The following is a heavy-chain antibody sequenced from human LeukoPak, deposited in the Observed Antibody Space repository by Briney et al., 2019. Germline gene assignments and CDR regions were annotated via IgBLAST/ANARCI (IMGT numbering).Heavy chain of an antibody. J-gene: IGHJ4*02. Sequence: GGSLRLSCAASGFTVSSNYLRWVRQAPGKGLEWVSVIYSGGSTYYPQSVKGRFTISGDNSKNTLYLQMNSLRAEDTAVYYCARGLDSSGWYYFDYWGQGTLVTVSS. V-gene: IGHV3-66*02. CDR2: IYSGGST. D-gene: IGHD6-19*01. CDR3: ARGLDSSGWYYFDY. CDR1: GFTVSSNY.